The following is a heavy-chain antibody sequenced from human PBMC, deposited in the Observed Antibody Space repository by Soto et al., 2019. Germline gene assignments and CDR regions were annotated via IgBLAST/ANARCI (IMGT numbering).Heavy chain of an antibody. CDR2: ISYDGSNK. Sequence: QVQLVESGGGVVQPGRSLRLSCAASGFTFSSYAMHWVRQAPGKGLEWVAVISYDGSNKYYADSVKGRFTISRDNSKNTLYLQMNSLRAEDTAVYYCARGSAVTDAFDIWGQGTMVTVSS. CDR3: ARGSAVTDAFDI. V-gene: IGHV3-30-3*01. D-gene: IGHD4-17*01. CDR1: GFTFSSYA. J-gene: IGHJ3*02.